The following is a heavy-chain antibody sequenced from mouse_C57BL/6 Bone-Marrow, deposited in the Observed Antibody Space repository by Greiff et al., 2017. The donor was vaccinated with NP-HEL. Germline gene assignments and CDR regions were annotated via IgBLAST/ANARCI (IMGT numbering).Heavy chain of an antibody. CDR2: FYPGSGSI. CDR3: ATHESPDYYGSSLDFDY. V-gene: IGHV1-62-2*01. Sequence: VQLQQSGAELVKPGASVKLSCKASGYTFTEYTIHWVKQRSGQGLEWIGWFYPGSGSIKYNEKFKDKATLTADKSSSTVYMELSRLTSEDSAVYFCATHESPDYYGSSLDFDYWGQGTTLTVSS. J-gene: IGHJ2*01. CDR1: GYTFTEYT. D-gene: IGHD1-1*01.